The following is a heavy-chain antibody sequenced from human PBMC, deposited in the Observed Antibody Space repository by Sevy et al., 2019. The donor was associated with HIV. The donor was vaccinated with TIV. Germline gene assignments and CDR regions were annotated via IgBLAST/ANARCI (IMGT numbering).Heavy chain of an antibody. CDR1: GFSFSSYG. Sequence: GGSLRLSCAASGFSFSSYGMHWVRQAPGKGLEWMSYIQYDGSNKDYADSVKGRFTISRDNSKNTLYLKMNSLRVEDTAVFHCVKEGGGEGGDHWGQGTLVTVSS. D-gene: IGHD2-21*01. CDR3: VKEGGGEGGDH. J-gene: IGHJ4*02. V-gene: IGHV3-30*02. CDR2: IQYDGSNK.